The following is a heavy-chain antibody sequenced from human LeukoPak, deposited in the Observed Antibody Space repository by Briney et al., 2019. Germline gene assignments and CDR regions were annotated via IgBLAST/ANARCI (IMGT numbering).Heavy chain of an antibody. CDR3: ARDRGWIQHDI. CDR2: IKGDGSAK. CDR1: GFAFSDSW. Sequence: GGSLRLSCAASGFAFSDSWMTWIRQAPGKGLEWVAFIKGDGSAKKYVDSVKGRFTISRDNAKSSLFLQMNSLRAEDTAVYYCARDRGWIQHDIWGQGTMVTVSS. V-gene: IGHV3-7*01. D-gene: IGHD5-18*01. J-gene: IGHJ3*02.